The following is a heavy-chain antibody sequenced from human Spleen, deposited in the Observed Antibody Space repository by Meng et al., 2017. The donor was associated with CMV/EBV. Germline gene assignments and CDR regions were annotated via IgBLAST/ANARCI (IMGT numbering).Heavy chain of an antibody. CDR3: ARDPLEDFWSGYYGNYKGMDV. J-gene: IGHJ6*02. V-gene: IGHV1-69*04. CDR1: GGTFSRNN. CDR2: IVPVFGIT. Sequence: SVKVSCKASGGTFSRNNFCWVRQAPGRGLEWMGRIVPVFGITDYAQKFQGRVTITADKSTDTAHMEMSSLRSEDTAVYFCARDPLEDFWSGYYGNYKGMDVWGQGTTVTVSS. D-gene: IGHD3-3*01.